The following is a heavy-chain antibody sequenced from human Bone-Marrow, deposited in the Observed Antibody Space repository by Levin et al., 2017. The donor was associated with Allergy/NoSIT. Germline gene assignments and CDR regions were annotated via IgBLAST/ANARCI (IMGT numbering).Heavy chain of an antibody. D-gene: IGHD3-10*01. CDR1: GDSISSSDYY. J-gene: IGHJ5*02. V-gene: IGHV4-39*01. CDR3: ARQRGRYYGSVTYYKSEEFDP. CDR2: IFFSGNT. Sequence: PSETLSLTCGVSGDSISSSDYYWGWIRQPPGKGLQWIGSIFFSGNTYYHPSLKSRVTISVDTSKNQFSLKVRSVTAADTALYYCARQRGRYYGSVTYYKSEEFDPWGQGTLVTVSS.